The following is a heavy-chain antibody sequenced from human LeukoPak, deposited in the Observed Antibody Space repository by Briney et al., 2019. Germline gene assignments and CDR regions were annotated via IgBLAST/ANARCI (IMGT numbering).Heavy chain of an antibody. CDR2: ISGSGGST. V-gene: IGHV3-23*01. Sequence: GGSLRLSCAASGFTFSSYALSWVRQAPGKGLEWVSSISGSGGSTYYADSVKGRFTISRDNSKNTLYLQMNSLRAEDTAVYYCARDGRIVGATIGHFDYWGQGTLVTVSS. D-gene: IGHD1-26*01. CDR3: ARDGRIVGATIGHFDY. J-gene: IGHJ4*02. CDR1: GFTFSSYA.